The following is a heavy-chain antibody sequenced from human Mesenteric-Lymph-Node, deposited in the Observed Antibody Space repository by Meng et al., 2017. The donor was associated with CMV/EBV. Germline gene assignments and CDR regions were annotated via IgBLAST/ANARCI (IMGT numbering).Heavy chain of an antibody. J-gene: IGHJ4*02. CDR1: GFTFSSYA. D-gene: IGHD3-22*01. V-gene: IGHV3-23*03. CDR2: IYSGGSST. CDR3: AKGWYYDSSGYSDY. Sequence: GESLKISCAASGFTFSSYAMSWVRQAPGKGLEWVSVIYSGGSSTYYADSVKGRFTISRDNSKNTLYLQMNSLRAEDTAVYYCAKGWYYDSSGYSDYWGQGTLVTVSS.